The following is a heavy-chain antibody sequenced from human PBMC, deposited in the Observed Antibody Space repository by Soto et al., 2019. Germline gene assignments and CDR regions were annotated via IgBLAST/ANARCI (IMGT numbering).Heavy chain of an antibody. V-gene: IGHV3-15*07. CDR1: GFTFSNAW. Sequence: EVQLVESGGGLVKPGGSLRLSCAASGFTFSNAWMNWVRQAPGKGLEWVGRIKSKTDGGTTDYAAPVKGRFTISRDDSKNTLYLQMKSLKPEDTAVYYCGSPHRGLSPSSFDYWGQGTLVTVSS. D-gene: IGHD2-2*01. J-gene: IGHJ4*02. CDR2: IKSKTDGGTT. CDR3: GSPHRGLSPSSFDY.